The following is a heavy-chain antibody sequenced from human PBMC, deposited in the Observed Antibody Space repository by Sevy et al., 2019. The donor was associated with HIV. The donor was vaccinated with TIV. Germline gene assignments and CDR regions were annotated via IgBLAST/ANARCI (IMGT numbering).Heavy chain of an antibody. CDR3: AKNGPLSSPTPRFDP. CDR1: GFTFSSYA. V-gene: IGHV3-30-3*01. CDR2: ISYDGSNK. Sequence: GGSLRLSCAASGFTFSSYAMHWVRQAPGKGLEWVALISYDGSNKYYADSVKGRFTISRDNSKNTLYLQMNSLRAEDTAVYYCAKNGPLSSPTPRFDPWGQGTLVTVSS. D-gene: IGHD2-15*01. J-gene: IGHJ5*02.